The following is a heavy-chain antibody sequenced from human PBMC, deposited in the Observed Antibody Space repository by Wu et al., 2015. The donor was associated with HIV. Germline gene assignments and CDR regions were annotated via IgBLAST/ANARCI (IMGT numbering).Heavy chain of an antibody. V-gene: IGHV1-18*01. CDR3: ARDPGGGYSSGWYDPFDY. Sequence: QAQLVQSGGDLKKPGASVKVSCKASGYTFTTYDISWIRQAPGQGLEWIGWISTYSGNTNFAQKLLDRFTLTTDTSTSTAYMELRSLRSDDTAVYYCARDPGGGYSSGWYDPFDYWGQGTLVTVSS. CDR2: ISTYSGNT. D-gene: IGHD6-19*01. J-gene: IGHJ4*02. CDR1: GYTFTTYD.